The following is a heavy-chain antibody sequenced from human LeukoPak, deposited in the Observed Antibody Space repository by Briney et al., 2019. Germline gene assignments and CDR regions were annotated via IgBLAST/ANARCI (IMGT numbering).Heavy chain of an antibody. CDR1: GYSFTSYF. Sequence: ASVKVSCKASGYSFTSYFIHWVRQPPGQGLEWMGCIDPNSGDTKYAQKFQGRVSMPRDTSTRTAYMELSRLRSDDTAVYFCARSGSTGYSLDYWGQGTLVTVSS. CDR2: IDPNSGDT. CDR3: ARSGSTGYSLDY. D-gene: IGHD3-22*01. V-gene: IGHV1-2*02. J-gene: IGHJ4*02.